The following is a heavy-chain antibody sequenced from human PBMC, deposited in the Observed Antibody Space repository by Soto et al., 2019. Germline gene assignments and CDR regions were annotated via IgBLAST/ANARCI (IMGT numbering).Heavy chain of an antibody. V-gene: IGHV1-69*06. CDR1: GGTFSSYA. CDR2: IIPIFGTA. Sequence: QVQLVQSGAEVKKPGSSVKVSCKASGGTFSSYAISWVRQAPGQGLEWMGGIIPIFGTANYAQKFQGRVTITADKSTSTAYMELSSLRSEDTAVYYCARDRWYSSSSIFYYGGMDVWGQGTTVTVSS. J-gene: IGHJ6*02. CDR3: ARDRWYSSSSIFYYGGMDV. D-gene: IGHD6-6*01.